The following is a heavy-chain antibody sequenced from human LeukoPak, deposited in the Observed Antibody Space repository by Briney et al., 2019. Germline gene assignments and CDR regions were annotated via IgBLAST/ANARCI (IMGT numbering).Heavy chain of an antibody. Sequence: GGSLRLSCAASGFTFNSYAMSWVRQAPGRGLEWVSAISGGGGDTYYGDSVKGRFTISRDNSKNTLYLQMNSLRAEDTAVYYCANAYCTNGVCPNDYWGQGTLVTVSS. J-gene: IGHJ4*02. CDR3: ANAYCTNGVCPNDY. V-gene: IGHV3-23*01. D-gene: IGHD2-8*01. CDR2: ISGGGGDT. CDR1: GFTFNSYA.